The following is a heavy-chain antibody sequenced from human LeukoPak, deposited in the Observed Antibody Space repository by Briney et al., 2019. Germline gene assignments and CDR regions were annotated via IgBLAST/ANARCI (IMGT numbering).Heavy chain of an antibody. V-gene: IGHV3-23*01. CDR3: GRYGVVGATPDY. Sequence: PGGSLRLSCAASGFTFSNFAMSWVRQAPGKGLEWVSVISGSGATTHYADSVKGRFTISRDDSKNTLYLQMNSLRAEDTAVYYCGRYGVVGATPDYWGQGTLVTVSP. CDR1: GFTFSNFA. D-gene: IGHD1-26*01. J-gene: IGHJ4*02. CDR2: ISGSGATT.